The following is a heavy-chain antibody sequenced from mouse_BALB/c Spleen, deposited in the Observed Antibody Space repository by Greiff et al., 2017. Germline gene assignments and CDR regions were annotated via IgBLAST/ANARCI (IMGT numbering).Heavy chain of an antibody. Sequence: EVMLVESGPGLVKPSQSLSLTCTVTGYSITSDYAWNWIRQFPGNKLEWMGYISYSGSTSYNPSLKSRISITRDTSKNQFFLQLNSVTTEDTATYYCAIGPEEYAMDYWGQGTSVTVSS. CDR2: ISYSGST. CDR3: AIGPEEYAMDY. J-gene: IGHJ4*01. CDR1: GYSITSDYA. V-gene: IGHV3-2*02.